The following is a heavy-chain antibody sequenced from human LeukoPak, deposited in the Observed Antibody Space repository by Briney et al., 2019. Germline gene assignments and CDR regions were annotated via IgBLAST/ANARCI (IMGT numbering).Heavy chain of an antibody. CDR2: IYYSGST. Sequence: SETLSLTCTVSGGSISSGGYYWSWIRQHPGKGLECIGYIYYSGSTFYNPSLKSRVTISVDASKNQFSLKLSSVTAADTAVYYCAREGLPYSSSLNWFDPWGQGTLVTVSS. J-gene: IGHJ5*02. D-gene: IGHD6-13*01. CDR3: AREGLPYSSSLNWFDP. CDR1: GGSISSGGYY. V-gene: IGHV4-31*03.